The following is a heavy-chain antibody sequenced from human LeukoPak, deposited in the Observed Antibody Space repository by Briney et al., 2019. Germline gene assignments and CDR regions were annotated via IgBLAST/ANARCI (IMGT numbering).Heavy chain of an antibody. CDR2: INSDGSTT. J-gene: IGHJ4*02. CDR3: TRPESSSSLACDH. CDR1: GFTFSSSW. V-gene: IGHV3-74*01. D-gene: IGHD2-2*01. Sequence: GGSLRFSCAASGFTFSSSWMHWVRQAPGKGLVWVSRINSDGSTTNYADSVKGRFIISRDNAKNTLYLQMNSLRAEDTAVYYCTRPESSSSLACDHWGQGTLVTVSS.